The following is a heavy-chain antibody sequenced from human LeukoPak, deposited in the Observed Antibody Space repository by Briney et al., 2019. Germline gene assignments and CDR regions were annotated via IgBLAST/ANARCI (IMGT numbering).Heavy chain of an antibody. Sequence: GESLRLSCAGSGFTLGSYAMSWVRQAPGEGLEWVSAISGNGYNTYYADSVKGRFTISSESSGNTLYLQMHNLRAEDTVVYYCAKGVRLWFAFYFDYWGQGTLVTVSS. J-gene: IGHJ4*02. D-gene: IGHD3-10*01. CDR2: ISGNGYNT. V-gene: IGHV3-23*01. CDR1: GFTLGSYA. CDR3: AKGVRLWFAFYFDY.